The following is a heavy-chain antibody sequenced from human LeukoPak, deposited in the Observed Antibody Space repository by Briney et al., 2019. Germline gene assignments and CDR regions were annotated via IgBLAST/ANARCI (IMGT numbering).Heavy chain of an antibody. CDR1: GGSFSGYY. J-gene: IGHJ3*01. D-gene: IGHD3-22*01. CDR3: SSRTGYYYNAFDV. CDR2: IYYSGST. V-gene: IGHV4-34*09. Sequence: PSETLSLTCAVYGGSFSGYYWSWIRQPPGKGLEWIGYIYYSGSTYYNPSLKSRVTISVDTSKNQFALKLTSVSAADTAVYYCSSRTGYYYNAFDVWGQGTMVTVSS.